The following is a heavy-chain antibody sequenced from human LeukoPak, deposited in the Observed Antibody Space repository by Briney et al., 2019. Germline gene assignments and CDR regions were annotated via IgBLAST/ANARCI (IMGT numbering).Heavy chain of an antibody. CDR1: GFTFSSYA. CDR2: ISGSGGST. Sequence: GGSLRLSCAASGFTFSSYAMSWVRQAPGKGLEWVSAISGSGGSTYYADSVKGRFTISRDNSKNTLYLQMNSLRAEDTAVYYCAKVSKSSSSPYYFDYWGQGNLVTVSS. D-gene: IGHD6-6*01. J-gene: IGHJ4*02. V-gene: IGHV3-23*01. CDR3: AKVSKSSSSPYYFDY.